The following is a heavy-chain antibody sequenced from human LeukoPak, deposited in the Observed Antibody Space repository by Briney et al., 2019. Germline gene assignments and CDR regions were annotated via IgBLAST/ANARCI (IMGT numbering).Heavy chain of an antibody. CDR1: GFTFSRYV. CDR3: AKYPVRGVNPYYFDY. D-gene: IGHD3-10*01. CDR2: IGGSGYNT. Sequence: GGSLRLSCAASGFTFSRYVMTWVRLTPGKGLEWVSAIGGSGYNTYYADSVEGRFAISRDNSKNMLYLQMNSLRAEDTAVYYCAKYPVRGVNPYYFDYWGQGTLVTVSS. J-gene: IGHJ4*02. V-gene: IGHV3-23*01.